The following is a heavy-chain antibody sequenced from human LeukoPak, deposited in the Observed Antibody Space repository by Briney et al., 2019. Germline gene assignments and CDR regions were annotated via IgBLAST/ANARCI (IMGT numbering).Heavy chain of an antibody. Sequence: GGSLRLSCAASGFTFSSYAMSWVRQAPGKGLEWVSAISGSGGSTYYADSVKGRFTISRDNSKNTLYLQMNSLRAEDTAVYYCAKVTTVVPAALSLYYYYYGMDVWGQGTTVTVSS. D-gene: IGHD2-2*01. CDR1: GFTFSSYA. J-gene: IGHJ6*02. CDR3: AKVTTVVPAALSLYYYYYGMDV. V-gene: IGHV3-23*01. CDR2: ISGSGGST.